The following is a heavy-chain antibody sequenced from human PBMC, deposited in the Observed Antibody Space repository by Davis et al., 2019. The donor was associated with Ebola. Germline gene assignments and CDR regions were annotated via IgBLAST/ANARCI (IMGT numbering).Heavy chain of an antibody. D-gene: IGHD6-25*01. CDR2: ISAYNGNT. CDR1: GYSFTGYY. J-gene: IGHJ6*02. Sequence: ASVKVSCKASGYSFTGYYMHWVRQAPGQGLEWMGWISAYNGNTNYAQKFQGRVTMTTDTSTSTAYMELRSLRSDDTAVYYCAREVRGYGYYYYGMDVWGQGTTVTVS. V-gene: IGHV1-18*04. CDR3: AREVRGYGYYYYGMDV.